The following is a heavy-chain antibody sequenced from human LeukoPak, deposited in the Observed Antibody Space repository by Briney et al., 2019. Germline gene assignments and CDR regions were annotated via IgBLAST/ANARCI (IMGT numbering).Heavy chain of an antibody. CDR1: GGSISSGSYY. D-gene: IGHD5-18*01. J-gene: IGHJ4*02. V-gene: IGHV4-61*02. CDR3: AREGGYSYGDAPLHFDY. CDR2: FSTSGST. Sequence: SETLSLTCTVSGGSISSGSYYWSWIRQPAGKGLEWIGRFSTSGSTNYNPSLKSRVTISVDTSKNQFSLKLSSVTAADTAFYYCAREGGYSYGDAPLHFDYWGQGTLVTVSS.